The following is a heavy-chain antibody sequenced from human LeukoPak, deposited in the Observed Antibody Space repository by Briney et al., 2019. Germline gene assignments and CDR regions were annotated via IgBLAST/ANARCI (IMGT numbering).Heavy chain of an antibody. CDR3: VRDYGDYPYWYFDP. Sequence: GGSLRLSCAASGFTFSSYWMHWVRQGPGKGLVWVSRINSDGSSTSYADSVKGRFTISRDNAKNTLYQQMNSLRAEDTAVYYCVRDYGDYPYWYFDPWGRGTLVTVSS. D-gene: IGHD4-17*01. J-gene: IGHJ2*01. CDR2: INSDGSST. CDR1: GFTFSSYW. V-gene: IGHV3-74*01.